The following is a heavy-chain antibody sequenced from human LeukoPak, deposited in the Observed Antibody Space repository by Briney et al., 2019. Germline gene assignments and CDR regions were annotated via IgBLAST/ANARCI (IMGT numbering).Heavy chain of an antibody. CDR2: IKSKRNGGTT. V-gene: IGHV3-15*01. J-gene: IGHJ4*02. CDR1: GFSFINAW. CDR3: TTNAAVGTWEVFDY. Sequence: GGSLRLSCGASGFSFINAWMTWVRQAPGKGLEWVGRIKSKRNGGTTDYAAPVKGRFTISRDDSKNTVYLQMNSLKTEDTAVYYCTTNAAVGTWEVFDYWGQGTLVTASS. D-gene: IGHD6-13*01.